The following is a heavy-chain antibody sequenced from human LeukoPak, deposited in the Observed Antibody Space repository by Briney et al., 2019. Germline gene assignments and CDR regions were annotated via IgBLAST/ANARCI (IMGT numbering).Heavy chain of an antibody. D-gene: IGHD5-24*01. Sequence: PGGSLRLSCTASEFTVSRNYILWVRQAPGKGLEWVSLIFSNGDTHYADSVKGRFTISRDTSKNTVSLRMNSLRVEDTAMYYCTRDQMNYWGQGTLVTVSS. J-gene: IGHJ4*02. CDR2: IFSNGDT. V-gene: IGHV3-53*01. CDR1: EFTVSRNY. CDR3: TRDQMNY.